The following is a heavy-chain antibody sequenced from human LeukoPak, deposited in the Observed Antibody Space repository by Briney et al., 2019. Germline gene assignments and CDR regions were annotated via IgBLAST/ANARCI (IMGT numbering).Heavy chain of an antibody. CDR3: AKRRIDSSGYYPEYFDY. D-gene: IGHD3-22*01. CDR2: ISGSGGTT. V-gene: IGHV3-23*01. CDR1: GFTFSSYA. Sequence: PGGSLRLSCAASGFTFSSYAMSWVRQAPGKGLEWVSAISGSGGTTYYADSVKGRFTISRDNSKNTLYLQMNSLRAEDTAVYYCAKRRIDSSGYYPEYFDYWGQGTLVTVSS. J-gene: IGHJ4*02.